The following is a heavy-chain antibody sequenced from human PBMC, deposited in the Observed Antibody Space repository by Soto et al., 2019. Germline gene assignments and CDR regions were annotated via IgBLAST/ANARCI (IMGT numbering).Heavy chain of an antibody. D-gene: IGHD6-19*01. CDR2: TYYSENT. J-gene: IGHJ4*02. CDR3: ARLSSSGWPIDS. Sequence: SETLSLTCTVSGGSISSGGYYWNWIRQHPGKGLEWIGYTYYSENTYYNPSLNSRITISADTSKNQFSLKLSSVTAADTAVYYCARLSSSGWPIDSWGQGTLVTVSS. CDR1: GGSISSGGYY. V-gene: IGHV4-31*03.